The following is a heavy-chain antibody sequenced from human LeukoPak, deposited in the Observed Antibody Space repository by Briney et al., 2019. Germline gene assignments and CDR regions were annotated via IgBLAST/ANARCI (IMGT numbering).Heavy chain of an antibody. CDR2: IYYSGST. V-gene: IGHV4-31*03. D-gene: IGHD6-6*01. CDR3: VSYSSSSGHLDY. J-gene: IGHJ4*02. Sequence: PSQTLSLTCTVSGGSISSGGYYWSWIRQHPGKGLAWIGYIYYSGSTYYNPSLKSRVTISVDTSKNQFSLKLSSVTAADTAVYYCVSYSSSSGHLDYWGQGTLVTVSS. CDR1: GGSISSGGYY.